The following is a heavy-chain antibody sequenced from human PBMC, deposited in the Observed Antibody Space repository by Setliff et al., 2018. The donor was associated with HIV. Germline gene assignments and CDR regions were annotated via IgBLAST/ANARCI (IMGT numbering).Heavy chain of an antibody. Sequence: GASVKVSCKASGGTFSSYAISWVRQAPGQGLEWMGWISASNLNINYAQNFRGRVTMTFDTSTSTAYMELSSLRSEDTALYYCARGQSQGYAYSGSYGAFDIWGQGTMVTVSS. D-gene: IGHD1-26*01. J-gene: IGHJ3*02. V-gene: IGHV1-18*01. CDR2: ISASNLNI. CDR3: ARGQSQGYAYSGSYGAFDI. CDR1: GGTFSSYA.